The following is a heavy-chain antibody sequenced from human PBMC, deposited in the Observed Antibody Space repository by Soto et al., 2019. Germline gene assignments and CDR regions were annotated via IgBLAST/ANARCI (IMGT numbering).Heavy chain of an antibody. J-gene: IGHJ4*02. Sequence: QITLKESGPTLVQPTQTLTLTCTFSGFSLSTSGVGVGWIRQPPGKALEWLALIYWNDDKRYSPSLKSRLTITKDTSKNQVVLTMTNMDPVDTATYYCAHSYVDIVATGDLSFDYWGQGTLVTVSS. CDR2: IYWNDDK. CDR3: AHSYVDIVATGDLSFDY. D-gene: IGHD5-12*01. CDR1: GFSLSTSGVG. V-gene: IGHV2-5*01.